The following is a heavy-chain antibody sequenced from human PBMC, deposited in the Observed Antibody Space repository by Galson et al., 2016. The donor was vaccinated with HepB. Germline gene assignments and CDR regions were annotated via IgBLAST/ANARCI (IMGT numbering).Heavy chain of an antibody. J-gene: IGHJ4*02. CDR2: ILESGDST. D-gene: IGHD4/OR15-4a*01. CDR1: GFTFDDYA. CDR3: AKRGGANSFGFDY. Sequence: SLRLSCAASGFTFDDYAMHWVRQAPGKGLDWVSGILESGDSTSYADSVKARFTISRDNSKNTLHLQMNSLRAEDTAVYYCAKRGGANSFGFDYWGQGALVTVSS. V-gene: IGHV3-23*01.